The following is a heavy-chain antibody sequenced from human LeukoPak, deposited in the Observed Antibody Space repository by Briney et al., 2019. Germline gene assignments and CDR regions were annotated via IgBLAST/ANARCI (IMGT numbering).Heavy chain of an antibody. J-gene: IGHJ4*02. CDR3: ARGGQYYDSSGHFDC. CDR2: IHYDGAT. V-gene: IGHV4-39*07. D-gene: IGHD3-22*01. CDR1: GGSISGRRYY. Sequence: SETLSLTCSVSGGSISGRRYYWGWIRQPPGRGLEWIGSIHYDGATYYNPSLKSRVTMSVDTSKNQFSLKLSSVTAADTAVYFCARGGQYYDSSGHFDCWGQGTLVTVSS.